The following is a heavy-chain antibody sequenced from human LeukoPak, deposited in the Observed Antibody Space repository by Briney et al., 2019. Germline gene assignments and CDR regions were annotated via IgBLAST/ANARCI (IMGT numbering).Heavy chain of an antibody. Sequence: GGSLRLSCAASGFTFSSYSMNWVRQAPGKGLEWVSYISSSSSTIYYADSVKGRFTISRDNAKNSLYLQMNSLRAEDTAVYYCASSRFLEWLSLDYWGQGTLVTVSS. D-gene: IGHD3-3*01. CDR2: ISSSSSTI. J-gene: IGHJ4*02. CDR1: GFTFSSYS. CDR3: ASSRFLEWLSLDY. V-gene: IGHV3-48*04.